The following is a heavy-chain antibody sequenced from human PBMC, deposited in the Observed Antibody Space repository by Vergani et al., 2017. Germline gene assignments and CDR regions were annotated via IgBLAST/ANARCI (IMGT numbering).Heavy chain of an antibody. Sequence: QLQLQESGPGLVKPSATLSLTCSVSGASIRRSNYYLGLIRHPPGKGLEWIASIYYSGSTYYNPSLKSRVTISVDTSKNQFSLKLSSVTAADTAVYFCARHSTVEWLVKLGWIDPWGQGILVTVSS. CDR1: GASIRRSNYY. D-gene: IGHD6-19*01. V-gene: IGHV4-39*01. J-gene: IGHJ5*02. CDR2: IYYSGST. CDR3: ARHSTVEWLVKLGWIDP.